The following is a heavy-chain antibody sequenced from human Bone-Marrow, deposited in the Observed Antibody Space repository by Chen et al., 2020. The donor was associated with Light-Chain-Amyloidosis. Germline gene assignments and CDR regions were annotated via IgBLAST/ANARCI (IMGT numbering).Heavy chain of an antibody. CDR1: GFTFDDSA. V-gene: IGHV3-9*01. D-gene: IGHD1-26*01. J-gene: IGHJ4*02. Sequence: EVQLVESVGGLVQPGRSPRLSCAASGFTFDDSAMHWVRQAPGNGLEWVSGISWNSGSIGYADSVKGRFTISRDNAKNSLYRQMNSLRAEDTALYYCAKVSGSYSLFDYWGQGTLVTVSS. CDR2: ISWNSGSI. CDR3: AKVSGSYSLFDY.